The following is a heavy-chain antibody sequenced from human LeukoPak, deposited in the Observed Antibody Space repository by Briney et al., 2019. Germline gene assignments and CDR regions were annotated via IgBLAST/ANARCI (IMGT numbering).Heavy chain of an antibody. CDR1: GFTFSSYW. Sequence: PGGSLRLSCAASGFTFSSYWMSWVRQAPGKGLEWVANIKQDGSEKYYVDSVKGRFTISRDNAKNSLYLQMNSLRAEDTAVYYCAKELERLPYYGMDVWGQGTTVTVSS. CDR2: IKQDGSEK. J-gene: IGHJ6*02. CDR3: AKELERLPYYGMDV. D-gene: IGHD1-1*01. V-gene: IGHV3-7*03.